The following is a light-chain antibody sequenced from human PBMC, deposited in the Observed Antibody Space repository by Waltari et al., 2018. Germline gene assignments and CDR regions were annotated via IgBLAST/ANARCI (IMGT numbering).Light chain of an antibody. CDR3: YSTDSSGNHKV. J-gene: IGLJ2*01. CDR2: EDS. V-gene: IGLV3-10*01. Sequence: SYELTQPPSVSVSPGQTARITCSGDALPKKYAYWYQQKSGQAPGLVIEEDSKRPAGIPERFSGSSSGTMATLTISGAQVEDEADYYCYSTDSSGNHKVFGGGTKLTVL. CDR1: ALPKKY.